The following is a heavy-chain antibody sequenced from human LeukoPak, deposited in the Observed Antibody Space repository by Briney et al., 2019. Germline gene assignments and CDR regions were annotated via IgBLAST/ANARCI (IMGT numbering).Heavy chain of an antibody. CDR3: ARTKLEGRRSGFDP. Sequence: ESSETLSLTCAVSGGSISSGGYSWSWIRQPPGKGLEWIGYIYHSGSTYYNPSLKSRVTISVDRSKNQFSLKLSSVTAADTAVYYCARTKLEGRRSGFDPWGQGTLVTVSS. CDR1: GGSISSGGYS. J-gene: IGHJ5*02. D-gene: IGHD1-1*01. V-gene: IGHV4-30-2*01. CDR2: IYHSGST.